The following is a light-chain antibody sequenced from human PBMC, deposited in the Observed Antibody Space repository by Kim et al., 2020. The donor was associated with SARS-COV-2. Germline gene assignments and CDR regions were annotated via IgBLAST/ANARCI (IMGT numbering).Light chain of an antibody. Sequence: DIQMTQSPSSLSASVGDSVTITCRASQSIGNYFNWYQQRPGKAPKLLIYAASSLQSGVPSRFSGSGSGTDFTLTISSLQPEDFATYYCQQSYSTPWTFGQGTKVDIK. J-gene: IGKJ1*01. CDR2: AAS. V-gene: IGKV1-39*01. CDR3: QQSYSTPWT. CDR1: QSIGNY.